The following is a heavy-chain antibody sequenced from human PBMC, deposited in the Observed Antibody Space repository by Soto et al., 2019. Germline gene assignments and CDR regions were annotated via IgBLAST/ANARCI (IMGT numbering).Heavy chain of an antibody. D-gene: IGHD1-7*01. CDR1: GLIFRTYV. CDR3: ALANAGTFGFVCVYQYGVQH. Sequence: GGSQRLPCSVAGLIFRTYVMNWVRQSPGKGLGWVSSISTSRSYLYYADSVRGRFTISRDYAKELLFLQMNSLRAEDTAVYYCALANAGTFGFVCVYQYGVQH. V-gene: IGHV3-21*01. CDR2: ISTSRSYL. J-gene: IGHJ1*01.